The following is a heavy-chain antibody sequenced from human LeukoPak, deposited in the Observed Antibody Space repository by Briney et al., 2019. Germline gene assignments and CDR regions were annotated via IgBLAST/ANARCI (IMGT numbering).Heavy chain of an antibody. Sequence: PGGSLRLSCAASGFTFDDYAMHWVRQAPGKGLEWVSGISWNSGSIGYADSVKGRSTISRDNSKNTLYLQMNSLRAEDTAVYYCARGTQDNWNDRPGGWGQGTLVTVSS. J-gene: IGHJ4*02. V-gene: IGHV3-9*01. CDR1: GFTFDDYA. CDR3: ARGTQDNWNDRPGG. D-gene: IGHD1-20*01. CDR2: ISWNSGSI.